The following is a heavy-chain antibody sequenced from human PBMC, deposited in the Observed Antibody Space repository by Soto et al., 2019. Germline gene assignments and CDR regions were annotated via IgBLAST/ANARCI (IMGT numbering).Heavy chain of an antibody. V-gene: IGHV1-46*01. J-gene: IGHJ4*02. CDR1: GYTFTNYY. Sequence: SVKVSCKASGYTFTNYYVQWVRQAPGQGLEWMGVIHPDGGHTTYSQKFQDRVTMTRDTFTSTIYMELSSLRSEDTAVYYCARGDSDYWGQGTLVTVSS. CDR2: IHPDGGHT. CDR3: ARGDSDY.